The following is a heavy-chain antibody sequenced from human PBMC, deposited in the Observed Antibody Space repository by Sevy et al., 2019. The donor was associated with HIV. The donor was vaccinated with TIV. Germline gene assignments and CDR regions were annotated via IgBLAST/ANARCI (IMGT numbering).Heavy chain of an antibody. J-gene: IGHJ4*02. CDR3: ARVAGSGTYYSGDFDY. CDR1: GFSFSSYA. CDR2: ISGSGITT. V-gene: IGHV3-23*01. Sequence: GGSLRLSCAASGFSFSSYAMSWVRQAPGKGLEWVSGISGSGITTYYADSVKGRFTISIDNSKNTLHLQMNSLRAEDTAVYYCARVAGSGTYYSGDFDYWGQGTLVTVSS. D-gene: IGHD3-10*01.